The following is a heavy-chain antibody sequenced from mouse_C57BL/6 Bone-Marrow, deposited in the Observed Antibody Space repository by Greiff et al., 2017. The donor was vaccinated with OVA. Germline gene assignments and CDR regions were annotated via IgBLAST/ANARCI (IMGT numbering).Heavy chain of an antibody. D-gene: IGHD2-3*01. CDR2: SRNKANDYTT. CDR3: ARDARRDGYVYYAMDY. Sequence: EVMLVESGGGLVQSGRSLRLSCATSGFTFSDFYMEWVRQAPGKGLEWIAASRNKANDYTTEYSASVKGRFIVSRDTSQSILYLQMNALRAEDTADYYCARDARRDGYVYYAMDYWGQGTSVTVSS. J-gene: IGHJ4*01. CDR1: GFTFSDFY. V-gene: IGHV7-1*01.